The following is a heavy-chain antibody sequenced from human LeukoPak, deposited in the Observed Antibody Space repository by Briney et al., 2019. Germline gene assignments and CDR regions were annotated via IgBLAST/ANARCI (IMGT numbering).Heavy chain of an antibody. D-gene: IGHD6-19*01. V-gene: IGHV4-38-2*02. Sequence: SETLSLTCTVSGYSISSGYYWGWIRQPPGKGLEWIGSIYHSGNTYYNPSLKSRVTISVDTSKNQFSLKLSSVTAADTAVYYCASDRIPGYSSGRKGSWFDPWGQGTLVTVSS. CDR1: GYSISSGYY. CDR2: IYHSGNT. CDR3: ASDRIPGYSSGRKGSWFDP. J-gene: IGHJ5*02.